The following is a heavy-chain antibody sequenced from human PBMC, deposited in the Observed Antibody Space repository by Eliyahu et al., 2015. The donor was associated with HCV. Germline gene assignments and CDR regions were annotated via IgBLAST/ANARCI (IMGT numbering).Heavy chain of an antibody. Sequence: EVQLLESGGGLVQPGGXLRLSCAASGFXFSSYXMSWVRQAPGKGLEWVSAISGSGGSTYYADSVKGRFTISRDNSKNTLYLQMNSLRAEDTAVYYCAKDPRPKPARAPPNYYFDYWGQGTLVTVSS. CDR2: ISGSGGST. CDR3: AKDPRPKPARAPPNYYFDY. V-gene: IGHV3-23*01. CDR1: GFXFSSYX. J-gene: IGHJ4*02.